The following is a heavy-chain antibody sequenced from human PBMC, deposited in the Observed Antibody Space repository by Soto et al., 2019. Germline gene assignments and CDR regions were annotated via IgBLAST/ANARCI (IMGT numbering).Heavy chain of an antibody. CDR3: ARAGWSWNWFDP. D-gene: IGHD3-10*01. CDR2: INHSGST. J-gene: IGHJ5*02. Sequence: QVQLQQWGAGLLKTSETLSLTCAVYGGSFSGYYWSWIRQPPEKGLEWIGEINHSGSTNYNPSLKRRVTRSVDTSKNQFSLKLGSVTAADTAVYYCARAGWSWNWFDPWGQGTLVTVSS. CDR1: GGSFSGYY. V-gene: IGHV4-34*01.